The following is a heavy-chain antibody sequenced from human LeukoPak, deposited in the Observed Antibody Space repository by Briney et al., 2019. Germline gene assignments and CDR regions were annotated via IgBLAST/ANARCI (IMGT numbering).Heavy chain of an antibody. CDR3: ARDQQGYILTGYYGLDSRSWFDP. V-gene: IGHV1-18*01. CDR2: ISAYNGNT. Sequence: ASVKVSCKASGYTFTSYGISWVRQAPGQGLEWMGWISAYNGNTNYAQKLQGRVTMTTDTSTSTAYMELRSLRSDDTAVYYCARDQQGYILTGYYGLDSRSWFDPWGQGTLVTVSS. D-gene: IGHD3-9*01. J-gene: IGHJ5*02. CDR1: GYTFTSYG.